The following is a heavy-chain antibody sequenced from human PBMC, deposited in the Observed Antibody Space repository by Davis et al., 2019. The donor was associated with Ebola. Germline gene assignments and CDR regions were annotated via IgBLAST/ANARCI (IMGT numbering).Heavy chain of an antibody. CDR2: MYYSGST. Sequence: MPSETLSLTCALPGGLVSSGGYSWSWIRQSPGKGLERLGYMYYSGSTNYNPSLKSRVTISVDTSKNQFSLKLSSVTAADTAVYYCARSNRLGSGSYRPIDYWGQGTLVTVSS. CDR3: ARSNRLGSGSYRPIDY. CDR1: GGLVSSGGYS. D-gene: IGHD3-10*01. V-gene: IGHV4-61*08. J-gene: IGHJ4*02.